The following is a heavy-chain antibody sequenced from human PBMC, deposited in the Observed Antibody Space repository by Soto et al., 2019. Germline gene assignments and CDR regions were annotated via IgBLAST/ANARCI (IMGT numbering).Heavy chain of an antibody. D-gene: IGHD2-8*02. J-gene: IGHJ5*02. Sequence: EVQLVESGGGLVKPGGSLRLSCAASGFNLTLYYMNWVRQSPGKGLEWVASINTGYIYYADSVKGRFTISRDSAKNSLFLQMNYLGADDTAKYYCARVTPPLGSCTGGDYFRGGWFDPWGRGALVTVSS. V-gene: IGHV3-21*02. CDR1: GFNLTLYY. CDR2: INTGYI. CDR3: ARVTPPLGSCTGGDYFRGGWFDP.